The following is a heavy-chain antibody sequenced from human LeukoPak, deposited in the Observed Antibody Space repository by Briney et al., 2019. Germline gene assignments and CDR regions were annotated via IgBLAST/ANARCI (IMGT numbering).Heavy chain of an antibody. D-gene: IGHD6-13*01. CDR1: GYTFTSYD. CDR3: ARGLKSAPRAAGNYWFDP. CDR2: MNPNSGNT. J-gene: IGHJ5*02. V-gene: IGHV1-8*01. Sequence: ASVKVSCKASGYTFTSYDINWVRQATGQGLEWMGWMNPNSGNTGYAQKFQGRVTMTRSTSISTAYMELSSLRSEDTAVYYCARGLKSAPRAAGNYWFDPWGQGTLVTVSS.